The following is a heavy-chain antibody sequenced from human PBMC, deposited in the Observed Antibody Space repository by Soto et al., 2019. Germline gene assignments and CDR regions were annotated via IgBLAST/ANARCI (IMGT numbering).Heavy chain of an antibody. D-gene: IGHD3-10*01. CDR2: LWDDGRNE. J-gene: IGHJ6*02. Sequence: QVQLVESGGGVVQPGTSLRLSCATSGFTLSNFGMHWVRQAPGKGLEWVAVLWDDGRNEYYADSVKGRFTISRDNSKNTLFLQMNSLRAEDSAVYCCVRGSGKGCYGLDTWCQGTTVTVSS. CDR3: VRGSGKGCYGLDT. CDR1: GFTLSNFG. V-gene: IGHV3-33*08.